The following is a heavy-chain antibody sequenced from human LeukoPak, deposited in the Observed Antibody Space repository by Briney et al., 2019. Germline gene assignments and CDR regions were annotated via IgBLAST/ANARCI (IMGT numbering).Heavy chain of an antibody. V-gene: IGHV3-7*01. CDR1: GFTFSSYW. J-gene: IGHJ4*02. CDR3: ARIYSGYDYAGPNFDY. D-gene: IGHD5-12*01. CDR2: IKQDGSEK. Sequence: PGGSLRLSCAASGFTFSSYWMSWVRQAPGKGLEWVANIKQDGSEKYYVDSVKGRFTISRDNAKNSLYLQMNSLRAEDTAVYYCARIYSGYDYAGPNFDYWGQGTLVTVSS.